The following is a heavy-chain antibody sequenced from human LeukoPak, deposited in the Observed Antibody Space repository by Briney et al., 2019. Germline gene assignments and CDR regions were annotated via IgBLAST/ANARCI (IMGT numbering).Heavy chain of an antibody. CDR1: GFTFTSSA. J-gene: IGHJ3*02. CDR3: AASPYYDSSGYHSGNDAFDI. D-gene: IGHD3-22*01. CDR2: IVVGSGNT. Sequence: ASVKVPCKASGFTFTSSAVQWVRQARGQRLEWIGWIVVGSGNTNYAQKFQERVTITRDMSTSTAYMELSSLRSEDTAVYYCAASPYYDSSGYHSGNDAFDIWGQGTMVTVSS. V-gene: IGHV1-58*01.